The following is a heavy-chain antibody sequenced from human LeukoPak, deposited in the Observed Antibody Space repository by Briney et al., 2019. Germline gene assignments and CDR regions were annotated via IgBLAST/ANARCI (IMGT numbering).Heavy chain of an antibody. CDR1: GFTFNNYA. D-gene: IGHD3-10*01. Sequence: PGRSLRLSCTASGFTFNNYAMHWVRQAPGEGLEWVAVISYDGSNKYYADSVKGRFTISRDNSKNTLYLQMNSLRAEDTAVYYCARDRNYYGSGTYYNGFDYWGQGTLVTVSS. CDR3: ARDRNYYGSGTYYNGFDY. J-gene: IGHJ4*02. CDR2: ISYDGSNK. V-gene: IGHV3-30*04.